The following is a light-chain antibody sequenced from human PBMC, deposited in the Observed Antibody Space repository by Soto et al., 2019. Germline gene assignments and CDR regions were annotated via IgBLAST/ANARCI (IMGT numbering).Light chain of an antibody. CDR2: GAS. CDR3: QHANGFPPWT. J-gene: IGKJ1*01. CDR1: EDIKFW. V-gene: IGKV1-12*01. Sequence: DIQMTQSPSSVSASVGDRVTITCRASEDIKFWLAWYQQKPGKAPKLLIYGASSLHSGVPSRFSGSGSRTDFTLTINSLQPEDCATYQCQHANGFPPWTFGQGTKVEIK.